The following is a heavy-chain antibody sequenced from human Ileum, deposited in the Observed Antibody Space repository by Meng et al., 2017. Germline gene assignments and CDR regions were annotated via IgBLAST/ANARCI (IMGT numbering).Heavy chain of an antibody. CDR2: IYQVGST. D-gene: IGHD2/OR15-2a*01. Sequence: HLQLQESGSGLVTPSQTLSLTCTVSGGSISSSAYSWTWIRQPPGKGLEWIGYIYQVGSTNYNPSLKSRVTIFVDTSKNQFSLKLTSVTAADTAVYYCASSTSGPELNYWGQGTLVTVSS. CDR3: ASSTSGPELNY. J-gene: IGHJ4*02. V-gene: IGHV4-30-2*01. CDR1: GGSISSSAYS.